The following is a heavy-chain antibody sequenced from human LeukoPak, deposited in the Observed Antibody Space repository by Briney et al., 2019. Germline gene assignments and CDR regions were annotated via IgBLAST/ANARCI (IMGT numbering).Heavy chain of an antibody. Sequence: GGSLRLSCAASGFTFSNYGMHWVRQAPGKGLEWVALISYDGSIKYYVDSEKGRFTISRDNSKNTLYLQMNSLRAEDTAVYYCAKDKPPHILTGFGPLDSWGQGTLVTVSS. V-gene: IGHV3-30*18. D-gene: IGHD3-9*01. CDR3: AKDKPPHILTGFGPLDS. CDR2: ISYDGSIK. CDR1: GFTFSNYG. J-gene: IGHJ4*02.